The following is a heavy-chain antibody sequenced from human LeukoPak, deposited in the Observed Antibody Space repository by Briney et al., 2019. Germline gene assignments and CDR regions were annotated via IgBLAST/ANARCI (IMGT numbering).Heavy chain of an antibody. CDR3: ATLGYCSSTSCPPGYYYYGMDV. J-gene: IGHJ6*02. D-gene: IGHD2-2*01. V-gene: IGHV4-39*01. CDR1: SGSINSGSFY. CDR2: VYYSGGT. Sequence: PSETLSLTCTVSSGSINSGSFYWVWIRQPPGKGLEWIGSVYYSGGTYYNPSLKSRATMSVDTSKNQFSLKLSSVTAADTAVYYCATLGYCSSTSCPPGYYYYGMDVWGQGTTVTVSS.